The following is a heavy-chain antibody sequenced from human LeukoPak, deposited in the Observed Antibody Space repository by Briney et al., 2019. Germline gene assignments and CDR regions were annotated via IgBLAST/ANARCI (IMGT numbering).Heavy chain of an antibody. D-gene: IGHD3-10*01. CDR1: GFTFGDYA. Sequence: GGSLRLSCTTSGFTFGDYAMSWVRQAPGRGLEWVAFIRSKAYGGTTEYAASVKGRFTISRDDSKSIAYLQMNSLKTEDTAVYYCTIFDYGSGSYPEAFDIWGQGTMVTVSS. J-gene: IGHJ3*02. CDR2: IRSKAYGGTT. V-gene: IGHV3-49*04. CDR3: TIFDYGSGSYPEAFDI.